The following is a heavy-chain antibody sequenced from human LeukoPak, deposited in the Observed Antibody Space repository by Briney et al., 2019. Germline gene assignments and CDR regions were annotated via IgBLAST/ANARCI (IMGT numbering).Heavy chain of an antibody. CDR3: ARDQDSGYGDAFDI. CDR1: GFTFSSYG. J-gene: IGHJ3*02. V-gene: IGHV3-66*01. Sequence: GGSLRLSCAASGFTFSSYGMHCVRQAPGKGLEWVSVIYSGGTTYYADSVKGRFTISRDNSKNTLYLQMNSLRADDTAVYYCARDQDSGYGDAFDIWGQGTMITVSS. CDR2: IYSGGTT. D-gene: IGHD5-12*01.